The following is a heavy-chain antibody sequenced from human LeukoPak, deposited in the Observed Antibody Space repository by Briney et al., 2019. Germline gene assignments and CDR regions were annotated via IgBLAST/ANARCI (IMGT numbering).Heavy chain of an antibody. CDR2: MNPNSGNT. J-gene: IGHJ4*02. Sequence: ASVKVSFKASGYTFTSHHINWVRQATGQGLEWMGWMNPNSGNTSYAQKFQGRVTMTRNTSTSTAYMELSSLRSEDTAVYYCATRAADFWRGYSAIASSYFDYWGPGTLVTVSS. V-gene: IGHV1-8*01. CDR3: ATRAADFWRGYSAIASSYFDY. CDR1: GYTFTSHH. D-gene: IGHD3-3*01.